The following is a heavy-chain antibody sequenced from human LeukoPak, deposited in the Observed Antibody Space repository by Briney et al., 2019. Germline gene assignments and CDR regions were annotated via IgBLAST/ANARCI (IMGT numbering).Heavy chain of an antibody. Sequence: PGGSLRLSCAASGFTVSSNYMSWVRQAPGKGLEWVSVIYSGGSTYYADSVKGRFTISRDNSKNTLYLQMNSLRAEDTAVHYCARSSNSWYELDYWGQGTLVTVSS. CDR3: ARSSNSWYELDY. V-gene: IGHV3-53*01. CDR2: IYSGGST. D-gene: IGHD6-13*01. J-gene: IGHJ4*02. CDR1: GFTVSSNY.